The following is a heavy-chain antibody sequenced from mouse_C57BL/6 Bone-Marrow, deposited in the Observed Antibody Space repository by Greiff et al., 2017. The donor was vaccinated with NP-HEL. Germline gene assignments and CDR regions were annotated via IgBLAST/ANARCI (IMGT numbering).Heavy chain of an antibody. CDR1: GFTFSSYG. CDR2: ISSGGSYT. V-gene: IGHV5-6*01. J-gene: IGHJ4*01. CDR3: ARPGNMDY. Sequence: EVHLVESGGDLVKPGGSLKLSCAASGFTFSSYGMSWVRQTPHKRLEWVATISSGGSYTYYPHSVTGRFTISRDNAKNTLYLQMSSLKSEDTAMYYCARPGNMDYWGQGTSVTVSS.